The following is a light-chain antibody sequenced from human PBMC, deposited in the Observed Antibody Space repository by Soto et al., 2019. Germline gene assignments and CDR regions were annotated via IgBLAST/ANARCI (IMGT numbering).Light chain of an antibody. CDR2: KSS. J-gene: IGKJ4*01. CDR1: QSISSW. CDR3: QQNNSYPS. Sequence: DIQMTQSPSTLSASVGDRVTITCRASQSISSWLAWYQQKPGKAPKLLIYKSSSLESRVTSRSSRSGSGTDFTVPISSLQSEDYATYYCQQNNSYPSFGEGTKVEIK. V-gene: IGKV1-5*03.